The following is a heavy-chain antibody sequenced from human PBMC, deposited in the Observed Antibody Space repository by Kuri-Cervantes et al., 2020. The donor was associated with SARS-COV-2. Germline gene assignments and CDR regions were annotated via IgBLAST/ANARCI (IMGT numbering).Heavy chain of an antibody. CDR1: GGSIRSSY. CDR3: SRAGRSSGYYAYRPLPPKRNGVWYFDY. D-gene: IGHD3-22*01. Sequence: SETLSLTCTVSGGSIRSSYWNWIRQPPGKGLEWMGYIYNSESTNYNPSLKSRLTISVDTSKNQFSLKLSSVTAADTAVYYCSRAGRSSGYYAYRPLPPKRNGVWYFDYWGQGTLVTVSS. CDR2: IYNSEST. J-gene: IGHJ4*02. V-gene: IGHV4-59*12.